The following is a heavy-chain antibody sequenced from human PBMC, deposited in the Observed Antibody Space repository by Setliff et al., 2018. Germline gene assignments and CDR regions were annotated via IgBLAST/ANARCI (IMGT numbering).Heavy chain of an antibody. Sequence: GGSLRLSCAASGFTFSGYSMNWVRQAPGKGLEWVSYISGSSHIISYADSVKGRFTVSRDNSKNTLYLQMNILRPEDTALYYCVRDSSADYYDNDYFKYWGQGALVTVSS. CDR3: VRDSSADYYDNDYFKY. J-gene: IGHJ1*01. CDR2: ISGSSHII. CDR1: GFTFSGYS. D-gene: IGHD2-21*02. V-gene: IGHV3-48*01.